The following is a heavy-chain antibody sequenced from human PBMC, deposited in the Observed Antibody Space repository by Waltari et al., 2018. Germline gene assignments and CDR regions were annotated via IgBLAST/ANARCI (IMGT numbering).Heavy chain of an antibody. D-gene: IGHD4-17*01. V-gene: IGHV1-69*10. CDR2: IIPSLGIA. CDR3: ARATPIRDYPVSRP. CDR1: GGTFSSYA. Sequence: QVQLVQSGAEVKKPGSSVKVSCKASGGTFSSYAISWVRQAPGQGLEWMGGIIPSLGIANSAQKCQGRVTITADKSTSTAYMELSSLRSEDTAVYYCARATPIRDYPVSRPWGQGTLVTVSS. J-gene: IGHJ5*02.